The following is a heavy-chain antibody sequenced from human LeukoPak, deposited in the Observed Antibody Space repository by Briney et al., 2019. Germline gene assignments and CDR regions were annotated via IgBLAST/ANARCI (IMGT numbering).Heavy chain of an antibody. D-gene: IGHD6-19*01. J-gene: IGHJ3*02. V-gene: IGHV3-20*04. CDR3: ARIAMAGIGDGFDI. CDR2: INWNGGST. CDR1: GFTFDDYD. Sequence: GGSLRLSCAASGFTFDDYDMSWVRQAPGKGLDWVSGINWNGGSTDYADSVKGRFTISRDNARNSLYLQMNSPRAEDTALYYCARIAMAGIGDGFDIWGQGTMVTVSS.